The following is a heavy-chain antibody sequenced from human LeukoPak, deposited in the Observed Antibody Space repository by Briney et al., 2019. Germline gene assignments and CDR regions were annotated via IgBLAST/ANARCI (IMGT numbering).Heavy chain of an antibody. CDR1: GFTVSSNY. Sequence: PGGSLRLSCAASGFTVSSNYMSWVRQAPGEGLEWVSVIYSGGSTYCVDSVKGRFTISRDNSKNTLYLQMNSLRAEDTAVYYCARGVALHSDGWTPPVYWGQGTLVTVSS. CDR2: IYSGGST. V-gene: IGHV3-66*01. J-gene: IGHJ4*02. CDR3: ARGVALHSDGWTPPVY. D-gene: IGHD6-19*01.